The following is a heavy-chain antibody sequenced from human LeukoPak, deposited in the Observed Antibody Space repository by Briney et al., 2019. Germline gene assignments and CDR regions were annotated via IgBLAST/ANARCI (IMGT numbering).Heavy chain of an antibody. V-gene: IGHV4-4*02. CDR1: GGSISSSNW. CDR2: IYHSGST. J-gene: IGHJ6*03. CDR3: ARGGSSWPYDYYMDV. D-gene: IGHD6-13*01. Sequence: PSETLSLTCAVSGGSISSSNWWSWVRQPPGKGLEWIGEIYHSGSTNYNPSLKSRLIISVDTSKNQFSLKLSSVTAADTAVYYCARGGSSWPYDYYMDVWGKGTTVTVSS.